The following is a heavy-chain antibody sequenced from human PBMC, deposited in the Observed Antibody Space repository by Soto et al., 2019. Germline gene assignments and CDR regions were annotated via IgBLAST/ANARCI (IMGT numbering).Heavy chain of an antibody. Sequence: VSVKVSCKASGYTFTSYGISWVRQAPGQGLEWMGWISAYNGNTNYAQKLQGRVTMTTDTSTSTAYMELRSLRSDDTAVYYCARGDYFIAASGEDDAFDIWGQGTMVTVSS. D-gene: IGHD6-13*01. J-gene: IGHJ3*02. CDR1: GYTFTSYG. V-gene: IGHV1-18*01. CDR2: ISAYNGNT. CDR3: ARGDYFIAASGEDDAFDI.